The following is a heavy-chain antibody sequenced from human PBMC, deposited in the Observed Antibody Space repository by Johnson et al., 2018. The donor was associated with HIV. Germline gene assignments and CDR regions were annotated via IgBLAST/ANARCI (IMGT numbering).Heavy chain of an antibody. D-gene: IGHD1-1*01. CDR2: INSDGSST. Sequence: VQLVESGGGVVQPGGSLRLSCAASGFTFSNYGMHWVRQAPGKGLVWVSRINSDGSSTSYADSVKGRFTISRDNAKNTVYLHMSSLTADDTAVYYCANALILDAFNIWGPGTMVTVSS. V-gene: IGHV3-74*02. CDR3: ANALILDAFNI. CDR1: GFTFSNYG. J-gene: IGHJ3*02.